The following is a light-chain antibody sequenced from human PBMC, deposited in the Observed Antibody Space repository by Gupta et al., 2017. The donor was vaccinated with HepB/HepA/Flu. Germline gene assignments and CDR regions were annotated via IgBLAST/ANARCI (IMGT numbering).Light chain of an antibody. J-gene: IGKJ3*01. CDR1: QSVSTL. CDR2: GVS. V-gene: IGKV3-20*01. CDR3: QHLRHSVFS. Sequence: EIVLTHSPGALSLSPGERATLSCRASQSVSTLLAWYQQRPGQAPRLLIHGVSNRATGIPDRFSGSGFGTDFTLTISRLEPEDFAVYYCQHLRHSVFSFGQGTKVDIK.